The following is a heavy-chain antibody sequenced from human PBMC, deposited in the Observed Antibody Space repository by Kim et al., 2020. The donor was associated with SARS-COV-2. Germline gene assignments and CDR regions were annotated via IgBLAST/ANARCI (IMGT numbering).Heavy chain of an antibody. D-gene: IGHD5-18*01. Sequence: GGSLRLSCAASGFTFSDYAMSWVRQTPGKGLEWVSVISNNGSRIYYADSVKGRFTISRDNSKNTLYLQMNGLRAEDTAIYYCVKDWDTFMPPLYFDFWGQGTLVTVSS. V-gene: IGHV3-23*01. CDR1: GFTFSDYA. J-gene: IGHJ4*02. CDR2: ISNNGSRI. CDR3: VKDWDTFMPPLYFDF.